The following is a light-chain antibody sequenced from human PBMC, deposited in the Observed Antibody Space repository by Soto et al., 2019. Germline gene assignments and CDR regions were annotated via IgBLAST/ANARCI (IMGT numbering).Light chain of an antibody. CDR3: LQDYNFPYT. V-gene: IGKV1-6*02. Sequence: AIQMTQSPSSLSASFGDRVSITCRASQDLRKDLGWDQQKPGTAPKLLIYGASSLRNGVPSRFRGEGSGTDFTLTISSLQPEDFATYYCLQDYNFPYTFGQGTKLDIK. CDR1: QDLRKD. CDR2: GAS. J-gene: IGKJ2*01.